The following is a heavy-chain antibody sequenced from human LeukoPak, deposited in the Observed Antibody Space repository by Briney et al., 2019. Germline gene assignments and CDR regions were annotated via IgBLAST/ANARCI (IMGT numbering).Heavy chain of an antibody. CDR1: GYTFTGYY. Sequence: GASVKVSCKASGYTFTGYYMHWVRQAPGQGLEWMGWINPNSGGTNYAQKFQGRVTMTRDTSISTAYMELSRLRSDDTAVYYCARVDTAMVQRGSYCFDYWGQGTLVTVSS. CDR2: INPNSGGT. CDR3: ARVDTAMVQRGSYCFDY. V-gene: IGHV1-2*02. D-gene: IGHD5-18*01. J-gene: IGHJ4*02.